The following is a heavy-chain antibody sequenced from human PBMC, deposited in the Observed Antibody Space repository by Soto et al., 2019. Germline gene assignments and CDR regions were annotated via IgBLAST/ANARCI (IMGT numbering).Heavy chain of an antibody. J-gene: IGHJ6*02. Sequence: QVQLVQSGAEVKKPGASVKVSCKASGYTFTSYGISWVRQAPGQGLEWMGWVSAYNGNTNYAQKLQGRVTMTTDTSMSTVYMELRRLRSDDTAVYYCAREDCSSNCCYDYYYYGMDVWGQGTTVTVSS. V-gene: IGHV1-18*04. CDR3: AREDCSSNCCYDYYYYGMDV. D-gene: IGHD2-2*01. CDR2: VSAYNGNT. CDR1: GYTFTSYG.